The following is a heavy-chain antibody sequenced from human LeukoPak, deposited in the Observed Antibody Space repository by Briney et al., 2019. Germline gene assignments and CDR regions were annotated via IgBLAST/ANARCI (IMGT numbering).Heavy chain of an antibody. Sequence: SETLSLTCTVSGGSISSYYWSWIRQPPGKGLEWIGYIYYSGSTNYNPSLKSRVTISVDTSKNQFSLKLISVTAADTAVYYCARTAGSRGGYNWFDPWGQGTLVTVSS. CDR2: IYYSGST. V-gene: IGHV4-59*01. CDR1: GGSISSYY. J-gene: IGHJ5*02. CDR3: ARTAGSRGGYNWFDP. D-gene: IGHD6-13*01.